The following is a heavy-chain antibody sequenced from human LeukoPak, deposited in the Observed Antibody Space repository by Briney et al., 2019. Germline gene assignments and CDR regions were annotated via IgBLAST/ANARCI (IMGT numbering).Heavy chain of an antibody. CDR2: ISGSGDNT. CDR3: AKDFVVVPGNVNYFDY. Sequence: GGSLRLSCAASGFAFGTYWMSWVRQAPGKGLEWVSAISGSGDNTYYADSVKGRFTVSRDNSKNTLYVQMKSLRAEDTAVYYCAKDFVVVPGNVNYFDYWGQGTLVTVSS. D-gene: IGHD2-21*02. CDR1: GFAFGTYW. V-gene: IGHV3-23*01. J-gene: IGHJ4*02.